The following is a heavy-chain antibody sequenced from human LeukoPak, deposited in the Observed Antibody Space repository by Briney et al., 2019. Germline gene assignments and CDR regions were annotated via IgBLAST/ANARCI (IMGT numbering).Heavy chain of an antibody. D-gene: IGHD3-3*01. J-gene: IGHJ6*03. CDR2: INPSGGST. CDR3: ATARSGYSYYYYYMDV. CDR1: GYTFTSYY. V-gene: IGHV1-46*01. Sequence: ASVKVSCKASGYTFTSYYMHWVRQAPGQGLEWMGIINPSGGSTSYAQKFQGRVTMTRDTSTSTVYMELSSLRSEDTAVYYCATARSGYSYYYYYMDVWGKGTTVTVSS.